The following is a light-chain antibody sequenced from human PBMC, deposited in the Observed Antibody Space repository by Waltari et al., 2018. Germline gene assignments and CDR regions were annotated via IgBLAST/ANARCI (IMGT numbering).Light chain of an antibody. J-gene: IGKJ2*01. CDR1: QSLSRSR. CDR3: QQYSSSVMYT. V-gene: IGKV3-20*01. CDR2: AAS. Sequence: EFVLTQSPDTLSSSPGGRATLSCRASQSLSRSRLAWYQQKPGQAPRLLIYAASSRATGIPDRFSGSGSGTDFSLTISRVEPEDVAVYYCQQYSSSVMYTFGQGTKLEIQ.